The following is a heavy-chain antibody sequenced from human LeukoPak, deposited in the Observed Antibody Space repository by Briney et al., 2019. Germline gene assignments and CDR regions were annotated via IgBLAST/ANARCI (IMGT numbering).Heavy chain of an antibody. J-gene: IGHJ4*01. CDR1: GFTLSDHY. D-gene: IGHD4-17*01. CDR3: ARDPDYGDPY. Sequence: KTGGSLRLSCTVSGFTLSDHYMSWFRKSPGRGLEWTSWITSSGTTIDYADSVKGRFTISRDNTKDSIYLQMNSLRADDTAVYYCARDPDYGDPYRGHGTLVTVSS. V-gene: IGHV3-11*01. CDR2: ITSSGTTI.